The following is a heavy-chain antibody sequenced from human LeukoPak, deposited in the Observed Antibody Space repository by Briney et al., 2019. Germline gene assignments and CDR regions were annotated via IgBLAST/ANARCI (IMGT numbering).Heavy chain of an antibody. CDR3: ARVEVTSGSIDY. V-gene: IGHV3-33*01. CDR2: IWYDGSNK. J-gene: IGHJ4*02. CDR1: GFTSSSYG. D-gene: IGHD3-10*01. Sequence: GGSLRLSCAASGFTSSSYGMHWVRQAPGKGLEWVAVIWYDGSNKYYADSVKGRFTISRDNSKNTLYLQMNSLRAEDTAVYYCARVEVTSGSIDYWGQGTLVTVSS.